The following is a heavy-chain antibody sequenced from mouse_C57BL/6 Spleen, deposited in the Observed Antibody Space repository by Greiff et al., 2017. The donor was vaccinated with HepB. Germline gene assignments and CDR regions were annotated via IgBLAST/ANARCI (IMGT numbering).Heavy chain of an antibody. V-gene: IGHV1-64*01. Sequence: QVQLQQPGAELVKPGASVKLSCKASGYTFTSYWMHWVKQRPGQGLEWIGMIHPNSGSTNYNEKFKSKATLTVDKSSSTAYMQLSSLTSEDSAVYYCAGHDGYYCFAYWGQGTLVTVSA. CDR2: IHPNSGST. D-gene: IGHD2-3*01. CDR3: AGHDGYYCFAY. J-gene: IGHJ3*01. CDR1: GYTFTSYW.